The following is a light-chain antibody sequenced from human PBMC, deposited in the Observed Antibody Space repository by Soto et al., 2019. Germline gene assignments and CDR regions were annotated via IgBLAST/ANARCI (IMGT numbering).Light chain of an antibody. CDR1: STDVGGYNY. CDR3: SSYAGSNNRGV. J-gene: IGLJ1*01. Sequence: QSALPQPHSASGSPGQSVTISCTGTSTDVGGYNYISWYQHHPGKGPKLIIYEVSERPSGVPDRFSGSKSGNTASLTVSGLQAEDEADYYCSSYAGSNNRGVFGSGTKVTVL. V-gene: IGLV2-8*01. CDR2: EVS.